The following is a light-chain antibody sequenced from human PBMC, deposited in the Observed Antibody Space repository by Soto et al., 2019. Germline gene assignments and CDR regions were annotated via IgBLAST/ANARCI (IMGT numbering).Light chain of an antibody. Sequence: EIVLTQSPGTLSLSPGERATLSFSASQSVSNNYLAWYQQKPGQAPRLLMFRTSSRATGFPARFSGSGSGTEFNLTISSLQSEDFGVYYCQQYNNWPRATFGGGTKVDIK. V-gene: IGKV3-15*01. CDR1: QSVSNN. J-gene: IGKJ4*01. CDR2: RTS. CDR3: QQYNNWPRAT.